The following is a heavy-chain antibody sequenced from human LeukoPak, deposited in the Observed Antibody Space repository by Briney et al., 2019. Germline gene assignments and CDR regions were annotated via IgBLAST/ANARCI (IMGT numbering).Heavy chain of an antibody. CDR2: IYYSGST. V-gene: IGHV4-59*01. D-gene: IGHD3-10*01. CDR1: GGSISSYY. J-gene: IGHJ4*02. CDR3: ARDPTPHYYGSGGEFDY. Sequence: SETLSLTCTVSGGSISSYYWSWIRQPPGKGLEWIGYIYYSGSTNYNPSLKSRVTISVDTSKNQFSLKLSSVTAADTAVYYCARDPTPHYYGSGGEFDYWGQGTLVTVSS.